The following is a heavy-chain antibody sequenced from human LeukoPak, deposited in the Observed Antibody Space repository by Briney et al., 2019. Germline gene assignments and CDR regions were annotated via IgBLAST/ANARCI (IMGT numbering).Heavy chain of an antibody. CDR1: GFTFSDYT. J-gene: IGHJ4*02. CDR3: TTRGGSFSIFDY. Sequence: GGSLRLSCAASGFTFSDYTMNWVRQAPGKGLEWVGRIKSKTDGGTTDYAAPVKGRFTISRDDSKNTLYLQMNSLKTEDTAVYYCTTRGGSFSIFDYWGQGTLVTVSS. D-gene: IGHD1-26*01. V-gene: IGHV3-15*01. CDR2: IKSKTDGGTT.